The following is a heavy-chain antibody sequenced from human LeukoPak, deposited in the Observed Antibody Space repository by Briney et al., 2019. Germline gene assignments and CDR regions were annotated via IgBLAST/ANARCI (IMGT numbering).Heavy chain of an antibody. D-gene: IGHD6-19*01. V-gene: IGHV1-69*05. Sequence: KFSCKASGGTFSIYAISWVRQAPGQGLEWMGRIIPIFGTANYAQKFQGRVTFTTDESTSTAYMDLSRLSSEDTAVYYCARDLGIAVVGEAFDIWGQGTMVTVSS. J-gene: IGHJ3*02. CDR2: IIPIFGTA. CDR1: GGTFSIYA. CDR3: ARDLGIAVVGEAFDI.